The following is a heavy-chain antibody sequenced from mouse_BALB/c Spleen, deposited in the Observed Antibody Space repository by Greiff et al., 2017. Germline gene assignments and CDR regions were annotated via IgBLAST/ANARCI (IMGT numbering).Heavy chain of an antibody. V-gene: IGHV5-4*02. Sequence: EVKLMESGGGLVKPGGSLKLSCAASGFTFSDYYMYWVRQTPEKRLEWVATISDGGSYTYYPDSVKGRFTISRDNAKNNLYLQMSSLKSEDTAMYYCARERGDGYYFDYWGQGTTLTGSS. J-gene: IGHJ2*01. CDR3: ARERGDGYYFDY. D-gene: IGHD2-3*01. CDR1: GFTFSDYY. CDR2: ISDGGSYT.